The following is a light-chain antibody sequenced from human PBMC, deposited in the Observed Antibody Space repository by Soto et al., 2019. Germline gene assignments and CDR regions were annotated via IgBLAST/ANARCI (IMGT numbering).Light chain of an antibody. CDR1: QSVSIH. Sequence: EIGVTQWRASGCFCRGEIATLSCRASQSVSIHLAWYQQKPGQAPRLLIYGASSRATGIPDRFSGSGSGTDFTLTISRLEPEHFAVYYCQQYGGSPLYTFGQGTKVDIK. CDR2: GAS. V-gene: IGKV3-20*01. CDR3: QQYGGSPLYT. J-gene: IGKJ2*01.